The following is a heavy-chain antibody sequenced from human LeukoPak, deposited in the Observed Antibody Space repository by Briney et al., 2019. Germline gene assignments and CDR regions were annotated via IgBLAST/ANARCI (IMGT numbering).Heavy chain of an antibody. Sequence: PGGSLRLSCAASGFTFSRYWMSWVRQAPGKGLEWVANIKQDGSEKYYADSVKGRFTISRDNAKNSLYLQMNSLRTEDPAVYYCARGRHTVEYWGQGTLVTVSS. CDR3: ARGRHTVEY. CDR1: GFTFSRYW. CDR2: IKQDGSEK. J-gene: IGHJ4*02. D-gene: IGHD2-8*02. V-gene: IGHV3-7*04.